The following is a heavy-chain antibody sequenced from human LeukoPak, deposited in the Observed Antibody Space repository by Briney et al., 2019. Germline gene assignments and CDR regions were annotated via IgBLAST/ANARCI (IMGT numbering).Heavy chain of an antibody. Sequence: GGSLRLSCAASGFTFSSYAMSWVRQAPGKGLEWVSAISVSGGSTYYADSVKGRFTISRDSSKNTLYLQMNSLRAEDTAVYYCAKDLRSSADSKMGAADYWGQGNLVTASS. J-gene: IGHJ4*02. CDR3: AKDLRSSADSKMGAADY. V-gene: IGHV3-23*01. CDR1: GFTFSSYA. D-gene: IGHD1-26*01. CDR2: ISVSGGST.